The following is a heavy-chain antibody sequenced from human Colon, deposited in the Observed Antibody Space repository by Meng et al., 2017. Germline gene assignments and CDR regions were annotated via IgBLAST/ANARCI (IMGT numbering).Heavy chain of an antibody. D-gene: IGHD1-26*01. Sequence: QVHFKESGPGLVKPSQTLPLTWTVSGGSISNGFFFWSWIRQHPLKGLEWIGSVSHTGSTSYNPSIQSLVTISRDTPKNQFSLNLTSVTAADTAVYFCARGSGTLRHFDYWGQGTLVTVSS. CDR2: VSHTGST. V-gene: IGHV4-31*01. CDR3: ARGSGTLRHFDY. CDR1: GGSISNGFFF. J-gene: IGHJ4*02.